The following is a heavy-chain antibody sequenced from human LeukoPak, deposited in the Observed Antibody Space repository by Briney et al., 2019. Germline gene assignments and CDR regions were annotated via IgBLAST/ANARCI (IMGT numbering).Heavy chain of an antibody. Sequence: ASVKVSCKASGGTFSSYAISWGRQAPGQGLEWMGRIIPILGIANYAQKFQGRVTITADKSTSTAYMELSSLRSEDTAVYYCARSLSTGRTYPDYWGQGTLVTVSS. CDR2: IIPILGIA. D-gene: IGHD1-1*01. J-gene: IGHJ4*02. CDR1: GGTFSSYA. V-gene: IGHV1-69*04. CDR3: ARSLSTGRTYPDY.